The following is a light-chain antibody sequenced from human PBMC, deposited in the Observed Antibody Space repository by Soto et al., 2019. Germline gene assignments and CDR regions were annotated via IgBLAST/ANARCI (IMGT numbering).Light chain of an antibody. CDR1: QAISTY. CDR3: QQSYNTPRT. Sequence: DIQMTQSPSSLSASVGDRVTITCRASQAISTYLNWYQQKPGKAPKVLIYETSSLQSGVPSRFSGSGSETDFTLTITSLQPEDFATYHCQQSYNTPRTFGQGTKVDIK. J-gene: IGKJ1*01. V-gene: IGKV1-39*01. CDR2: ETS.